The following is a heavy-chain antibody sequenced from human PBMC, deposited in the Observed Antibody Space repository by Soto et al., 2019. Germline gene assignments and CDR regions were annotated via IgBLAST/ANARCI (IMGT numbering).Heavy chain of an antibody. V-gene: IGHV4-34*01. Sequence: PSETLSLTCAVYGGSFSCYYWIWIRQPPGKGLEWIGEINHSGSTNYNPSLKSRVTISVDTSKNQFSLKLSSVTAADTAVYYCARGQPEGDYSYGMDVWAQGTTVTVSS. D-gene: IGHD2-2*01. J-gene: IGHJ6*02. CDR2: INHSGST. CDR3: ARGQPEGDYSYGMDV. CDR1: GGSFSCYY.